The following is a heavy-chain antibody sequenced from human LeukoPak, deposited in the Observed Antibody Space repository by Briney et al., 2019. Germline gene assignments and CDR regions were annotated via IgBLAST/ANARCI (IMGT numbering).Heavy chain of an antibody. J-gene: IGHJ6*03. CDR1: DGSITVYY. CDR2: IYYSGFT. Sequence: NPSETLSLTCTVSDGSITVYYWSWIRQPPGKGLEWIGYIYYSGFTNYNPSLKSRVTISVDMSKNQFSLNVSSVTAADTAVYYCARDFGLSGYYYMDVWGKGTTVTVSS. V-gene: IGHV4-59*01. D-gene: IGHD3-16*01. CDR3: ARDFGLSGYYYMDV.